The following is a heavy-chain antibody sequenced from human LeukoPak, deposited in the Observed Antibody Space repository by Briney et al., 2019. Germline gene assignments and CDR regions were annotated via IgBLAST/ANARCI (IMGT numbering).Heavy chain of an antibody. J-gene: IGHJ3*02. CDR1: GGSISSYY. V-gene: IGHV4-34*01. CDR2: INHSGST. Sequence: SETLSLTCTVSGGSISSYYWSWIRQPPGKGLEWIGEINHSGSTNYNPSLKSRVTISVDTSKNQFSLKLSSVTAADTAVYYCARVSSGVVPAAIVHDAFDIWGQGTMVTVSS. CDR3: ARVSSGVVPAAIVHDAFDI. D-gene: IGHD2-2*01.